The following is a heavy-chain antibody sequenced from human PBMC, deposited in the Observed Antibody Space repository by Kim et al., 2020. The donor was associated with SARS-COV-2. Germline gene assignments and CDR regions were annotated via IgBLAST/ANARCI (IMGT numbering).Heavy chain of an antibody. Sequence: GGSLRLSCAASGFTFSSYSMNWVRQAPGKGLEWVSSISSSSSYIYYADSVKGRFTISRDNAKNSLYLQMNSLRAEDTAVYYCARDQGDIDYYYYGMDVWGRGTTVTVSS. CDR3: ARDQGDIDYYYYGMDV. D-gene: IGHD2-21*02. CDR2: ISSSSSYI. CDR1: GFTFSSYS. V-gene: IGHV3-21*01. J-gene: IGHJ6*02.